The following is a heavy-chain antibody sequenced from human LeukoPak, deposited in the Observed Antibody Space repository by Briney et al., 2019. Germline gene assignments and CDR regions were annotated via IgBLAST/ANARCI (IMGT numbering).Heavy chain of an antibody. J-gene: IGHJ4*02. Sequence: GGSLRLSCAASGFTFSSYSMNWVRQAPGKGLEWVSSISFGSTFIYYADSVKGRFTVSRDNAKNSLYLQMNSLRAEDTAVYYCTRGRGAAAGEYYFDYWGQGALVTVSS. D-gene: IGHD6-13*01. CDR1: GFTFSSYS. CDR3: TRGRGAAAGEYYFDY. V-gene: IGHV3-21*01. CDR2: ISFGSTFI.